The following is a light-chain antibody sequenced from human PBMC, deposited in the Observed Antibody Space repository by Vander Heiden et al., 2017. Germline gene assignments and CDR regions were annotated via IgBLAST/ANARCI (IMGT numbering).Light chain of an antibody. V-gene: IGKV1-39*01. CDR3: QQSDSTPYT. CDR2: AAS. Sequence: DIQMTQSPSSLSASVGDRVTITCRASQSISSYLNWYQQKPGKAPKLLIYAASSLQSGVPSRFSGSGSGTDFTITISSLQPEDFATYYCQQSDSTPYTFGQGTKVEIK. J-gene: IGKJ2*01. CDR1: QSISSY.